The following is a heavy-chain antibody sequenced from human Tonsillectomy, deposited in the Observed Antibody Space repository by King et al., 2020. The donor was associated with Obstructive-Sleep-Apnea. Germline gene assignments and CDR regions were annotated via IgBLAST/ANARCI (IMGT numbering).Heavy chain of an antibody. Sequence: VQLQQWGTGLLKPSETLSLTCAVYGGSFSDYYWSWIRQPPGKELEWIGEINHSVSTNFNPSLNIGVTISVDTSRNQFSLKLHSVTAADTAVYYCARVLGAAGPDYYFDYWGQGTLVTVSS. J-gene: IGHJ4*02. CDR3: ARVLGAAGPDYYFDY. V-gene: IGHV4-34*01. CDR2: INHSVST. D-gene: IGHD1-26*01. CDR1: GGSFSDYY.